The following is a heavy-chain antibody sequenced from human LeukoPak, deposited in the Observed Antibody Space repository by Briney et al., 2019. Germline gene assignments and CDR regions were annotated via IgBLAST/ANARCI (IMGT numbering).Heavy chain of an antibody. V-gene: IGHV4-34*01. CDR1: GGSFSGYY. Sequence: PSETLSLTYAVYGGSFSGYYWSWIRQPPGKGLEWIGEINHSGSTNYNPSLKSRVTISVDTSKNQFSLKLSSVTAADTAVYYCASQYYDFWSGYLGRWFDPWGQGTLVTVSS. CDR3: ASQYYDFWSGYLGRWFDP. J-gene: IGHJ5*02. D-gene: IGHD3-3*01. CDR2: INHSGST.